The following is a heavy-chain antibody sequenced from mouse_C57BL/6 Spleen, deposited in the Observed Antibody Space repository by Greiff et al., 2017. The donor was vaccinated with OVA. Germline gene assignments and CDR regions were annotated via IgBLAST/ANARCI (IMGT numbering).Heavy chain of an antibody. V-gene: IGHV1-22*01. J-gene: IGHJ4*01. D-gene: IGHD2-4*01. CDR2: INPNNGGT. CDR3: ARVYDYDDYYAMDY. Sequence: EVQVVESGPELVKPGASVKMSCKASGYTFTDYNMPWVKQSHGKRLEWIGYINPNNGGTSYNQKFKGTSTLTVNKSSSTAYMELRSLTSEDSAVYYCARVYDYDDYYAMDYWGQGTSVTVSS. CDR1: GYTFTDYN.